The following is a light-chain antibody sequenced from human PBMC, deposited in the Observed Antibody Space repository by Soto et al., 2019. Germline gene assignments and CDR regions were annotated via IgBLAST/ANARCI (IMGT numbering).Light chain of an antibody. CDR3: QHHD. CDR2: RAS. Sequence: DIQMTQSPSTLSASVGDRVTITCRASQNINTWLAWYQQKPGKAPKLLICRASSLESGVPSRFSGRGSGTEFTLTISSLQPEDFSTYYCQHHDIGPGTKVDVK. CDR1: QNINTW. J-gene: IGKJ3*01. V-gene: IGKV1-5*03.